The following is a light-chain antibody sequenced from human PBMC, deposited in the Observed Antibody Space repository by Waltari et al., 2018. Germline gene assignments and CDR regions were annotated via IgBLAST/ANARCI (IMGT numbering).Light chain of an antibody. Sequence: SYVLTQPPSVSVAPGETASITCGGDNIGSYSVHWYQQKPGQAPLLIIFYDSDRPSGIPARFSCSNSGNTATLTITSVEAGDEARYYCHVWHAHFDPGVFGTGTEVTVL. CDR3: HVWHAHFDPGV. CDR1: NIGSYS. J-gene: IGLJ1*01. CDR2: YDS. V-gene: IGLV3-21*04.